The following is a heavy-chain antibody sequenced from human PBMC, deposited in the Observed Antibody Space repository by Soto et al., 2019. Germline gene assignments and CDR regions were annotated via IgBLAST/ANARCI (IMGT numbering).Heavy chain of an antibody. V-gene: IGHV3-30*18. CDR2: ISYDGSNK. J-gene: IGHJ4*02. CDR3: AKDKDSSGYLSDY. D-gene: IGHD3-22*01. CDR1: GFTFSSYG. Sequence: PWESLGLSCAASGFTFSSYGMHWVRQAPGKGLEWVAVISYDGSNKYYADSVKGRFTISRDNSKNTLYLQMNSLRAEDTAVYYCAKDKDSSGYLSDYWGQGTLVTVSS.